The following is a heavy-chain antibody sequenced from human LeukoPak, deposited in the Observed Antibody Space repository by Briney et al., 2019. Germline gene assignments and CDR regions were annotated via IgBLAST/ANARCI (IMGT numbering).Heavy chain of an antibody. CDR2: IKSKTDGGTT. CDR1: GFTFSNAW. Sequence: GGSLRLSCAASGFTFSNAWMSWVRQAPGKGLEWVGRIKSKTDGGTTDYAAPVKGRFTISRDDSKNTLYLQMNSLKTEDTAVYYCTTDVLVVPAAMKVGYWGQGTLVTVSS. J-gene: IGHJ4*02. CDR3: TTDVLVVPAAMKVGY. V-gene: IGHV3-15*01. D-gene: IGHD2-2*01.